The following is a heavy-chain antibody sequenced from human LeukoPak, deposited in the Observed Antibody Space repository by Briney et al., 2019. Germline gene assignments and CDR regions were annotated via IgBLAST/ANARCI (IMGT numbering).Heavy chain of an antibody. V-gene: IGHV1-69*04. CDR3: ARAYYYDSSGYYE. Sequence: SVKVSCKASGGTLCSYAISWVRQAPGQGLEWMGRIIPILGIANYAQKFQGRVTITADKSTSTAYMELSSLRSEDTAVYYCARAYYYDSSGYYEWGQGTLVTVSS. CDR1: GGTLCSYA. D-gene: IGHD3-22*01. CDR2: IIPILGIA. J-gene: IGHJ4*02.